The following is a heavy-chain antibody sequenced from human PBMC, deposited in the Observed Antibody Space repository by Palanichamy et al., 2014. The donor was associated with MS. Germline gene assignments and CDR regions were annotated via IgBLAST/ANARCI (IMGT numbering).Heavy chain of an antibody. V-gene: IGHV3-53*01. Sequence: QLVESGGDLIQPGGSLRLSCAASGFTVSSNYMSWVRQAPGKGLEWVSIIYSGGATYSTDSVKGRFTISRDDSKNTLYLQMNSLRTDDTAVYYCASGRPLFDYWGQGTLVTVSS. CDR1: GFTVSSNY. D-gene: IGHD1-14*01. CDR3: ASGRPLFDY. J-gene: IGHJ4*02. CDR2: IYSGGAT.